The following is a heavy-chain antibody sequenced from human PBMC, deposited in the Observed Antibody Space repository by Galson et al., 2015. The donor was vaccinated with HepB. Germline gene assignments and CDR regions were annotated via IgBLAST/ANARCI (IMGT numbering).Heavy chain of an antibody. J-gene: IGHJ4*02. CDR1: GFTFSDYW. CDR2: IKYDGSEK. Sequence: SLRLSCAASGFTFSDYWMGWVRQAPGKGLEWVANIKYDGSEKHYVDSVEGRFTVSRDTAKNSLYLQMNSLRDEDAAVYYCARLAYHFDYWGQGILVIVSS. V-gene: IGHV3-7*03. CDR3: ARLAYHFDY. D-gene: IGHD6-13*01.